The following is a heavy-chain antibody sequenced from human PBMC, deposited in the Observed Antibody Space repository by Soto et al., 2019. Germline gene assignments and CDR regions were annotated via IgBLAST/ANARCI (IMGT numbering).Heavy chain of an antibody. Sequence: SETLSLTCPVSDGSISSSSHYWGWIRQPPGKGLEWIGEINHSGSTNYNPSLKSRVTISVDTSKNQFSLKLSSVTAADTAVYYCARPVLRFLEWGNWFDPWGQGTLVNVSS. CDR2: INHSGST. V-gene: IGHV4-39*07. CDR3: ARPVLRFLEWGNWFDP. CDR1: DGSISSSSHY. D-gene: IGHD3-3*01. J-gene: IGHJ5*02.